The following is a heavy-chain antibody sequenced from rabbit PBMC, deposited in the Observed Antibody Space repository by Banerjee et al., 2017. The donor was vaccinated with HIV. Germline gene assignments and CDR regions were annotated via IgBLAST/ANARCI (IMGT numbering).Heavy chain of an antibody. CDR3: ARDSAGREDFNL. Sequence: QSLEESGGDLVKPGASLTLTCTASGFSFSNKYVMCWVRQAPGKGLEWIACINTCSGYTVYASWAKGRFTISKTSSTTVTLQMTSLTAADTATYFCARDSAGREDFNLWGPGTLVTVS. J-gene: IGHJ4*01. CDR1: GFSFSNKYV. D-gene: IGHD4-1*01. CDR2: INTCSGYT. V-gene: IGHV1S40*01.